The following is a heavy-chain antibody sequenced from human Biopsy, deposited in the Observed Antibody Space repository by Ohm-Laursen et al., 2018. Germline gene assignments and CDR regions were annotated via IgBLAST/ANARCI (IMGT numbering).Heavy chain of an antibody. D-gene: IGHD3-3*01. CDR2: IFYSGIT. V-gene: IGHV4-39*07. Sequence: GTLSHTCTVSGGSVSSNVAYWAWIRQPPGKGLESIGSIFYSGITYYNPSLQSRVTISKDTSKNQFSLQVNSVTAADTAVYYCARTPRDSFWSGSYKRGLWFDPWGQGTLVIVSS. J-gene: IGHJ5*02. CDR1: GGSVSSNVAY. CDR3: ARTPRDSFWSGSYKRGLWFDP.